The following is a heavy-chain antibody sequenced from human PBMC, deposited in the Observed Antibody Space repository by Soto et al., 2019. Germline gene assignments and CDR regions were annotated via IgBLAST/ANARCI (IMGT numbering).Heavy chain of an antibody. J-gene: IGHJ4*02. CDR1: GFTFTSYG. CDR3: ASRSPALDY. CDR2: IWYDGSNK. D-gene: IGHD2-2*01. V-gene: IGHV3-33*01. Sequence: GGSLRLSCAASGFTFTSYGMHWVRQAPGKGLEWVAVIWYDGSNKYYADSVKGRFTISRDNSKNMLYLQMNSLRAEDTAIYYCASRSPALDYWGQGTLVTVSS.